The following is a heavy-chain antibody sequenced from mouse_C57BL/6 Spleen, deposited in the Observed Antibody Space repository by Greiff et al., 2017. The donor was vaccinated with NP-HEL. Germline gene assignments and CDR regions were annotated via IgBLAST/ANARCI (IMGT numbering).Heavy chain of an antibody. D-gene: IGHD1-1*01. CDR1: GYTFTSYW. CDR3: ANYGSSYGYAMDY. CDR2: IYPGSGST. Sequence: QVQLQQPGAELVKPGASVKMSCKASGYTFTSYWITWVKQRPGQGLEWIGDIYPGSGSTNYNEKFKSKATLTVDTSSSTAYMQLSSLTSEDSAVYYCANYGSSYGYAMDYWGQRTSVTVSS. J-gene: IGHJ4*01. V-gene: IGHV1-55*01.